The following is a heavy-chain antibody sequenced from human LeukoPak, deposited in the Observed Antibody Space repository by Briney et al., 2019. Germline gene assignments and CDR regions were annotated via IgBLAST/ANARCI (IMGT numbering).Heavy chain of an antibody. CDR1: GGSINDYY. V-gene: IGHV4-59*01. D-gene: IGHD6-19*01. Sequence: SETLSLTCTVSGGSINDYYWTWIRQPPGKGLHWLGHIYYSGSTKYNPSLNNRVTMSVDTSKNQFSLKLDAVTAADTAVYCCARVYTSGWPRTADVWGKGTRVTVSS. CDR3: ARVYTSGWPRTADV. CDR2: IYYSGST. J-gene: IGHJ6*04.